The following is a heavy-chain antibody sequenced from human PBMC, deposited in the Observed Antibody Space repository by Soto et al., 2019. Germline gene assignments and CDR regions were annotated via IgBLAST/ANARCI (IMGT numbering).Heavy chain of an antibody. V-gene: IGHV4-39*01. D-gene: IGHD4-17*01. CDR1: GGSISSSSYY. Sequence: QLQLQESGPGLVKPSETLSLTCTVSGGSISSSSYYWGWIRQPPGKGLEWIGSIYYSGSTYYNPSLKSRVTISVDTSKNQFSLKLSSVTAADTAVYYCARDFYGEGNWFDPWGQGTLVTVSS. J-gene: IGHJ5*02. CDR2: IYYSGST. CDR3: ARDFYGEGNWFDP.